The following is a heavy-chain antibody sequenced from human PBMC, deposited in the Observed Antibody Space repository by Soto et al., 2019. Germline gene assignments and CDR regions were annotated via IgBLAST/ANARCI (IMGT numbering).Heavy chain of an antibody. CDR1: GGTFSSYT. CDR2: IIPILGIA. J-gene: IGHJ4*02. Sequence: QVQLVQSGAEVKKPGSSVKVSCKASGGTFSSYTISWVRQVPGQGLEWMGRIIPILGIANYAQKFQGRVTITADKSTSTAYMELSSLRSEDTAVYYCARGSYSSGWYRPPTLDYWGQGTLVTVSS. D-gene: IGHD6-19*01. CDR3: ARGSYSSGWYRPPTLDY. V-gene: IGHV1-69*02.